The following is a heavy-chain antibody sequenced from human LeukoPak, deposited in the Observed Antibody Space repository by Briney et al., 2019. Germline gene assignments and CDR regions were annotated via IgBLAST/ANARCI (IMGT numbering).Heavy chain of an antibody. CDR1: GFTFSTYG. D-gene: IGHD5-18*01. J-gene: IGHJ4*02. CDR2: IRYDGTNK. CDR3: AKPPDSGYSYGGPLDY. Sequence: GGSLRLSCAASGFTFSTYGMHWVRQAPGKGLEWVAFIRYDGTNKYYADSVRGRFTISRDNSKNTLYLQMNGLRVEDTAVYYCAKPPDSGYSYGGPLDYWGQGTLVTVSS. V-gene: IGHV3-30*02.